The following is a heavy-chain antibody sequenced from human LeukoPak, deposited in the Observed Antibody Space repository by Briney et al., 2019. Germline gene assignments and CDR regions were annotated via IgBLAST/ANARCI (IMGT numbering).Heavy chain of an antibody. V-gene: IGHV3-21*01. D-gene: IGHD1-26*01. CDR2: ISSSSSYI. CDR1: GFTFSSYS. CDR3: ARDPSSGIDY. Sequence: PGGSLRLSCAASGFTFSSYSMNWVRQTPGKGLEWVSSISSSSSYIYYADSVKGRFTISRDNAKNSLYLQMNSLRAEDTAVYYCARDPSSGIDYWGQGTLVTVSS. J-gene: IGHJ4*02.